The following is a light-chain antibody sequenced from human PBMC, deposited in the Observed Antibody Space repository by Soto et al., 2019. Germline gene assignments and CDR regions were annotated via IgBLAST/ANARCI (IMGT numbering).Light chain of an antibody. Sequence: VMTQSPDTLSASPGERVSLSCRASQSVNHNLAWYHQKPGQAPRLLIYDESNRATGIPARFSGSGSGTDFTLTISSLEPEDFAVYYCQQRSNWPLTFGGGTKVDIK. CDR2: DES. J-gene: IGKJ4*01. CDR3: QQRSNWPLT. V-gene: IGKV3-11*01. CDR1: QSVNHN.